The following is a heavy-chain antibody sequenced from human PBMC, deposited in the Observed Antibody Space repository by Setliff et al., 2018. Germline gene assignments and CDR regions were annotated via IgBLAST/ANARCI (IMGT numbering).Heavy chain of an antibody. CDR2: IYTGGST. V-gene: IGHV4-61*02. Sequence: SETLSLTCSVSGDSINSGTYYWSWFRQSAGKGLEWIGRIYTGGSTNYNPSLKSRVTISLDTSKNHFSLTLTSVTAADTAVYYCARGRGLEWLPESWFDPCGQGTLVTVSS. J-gene: IGHJ5*02. D-gene: IGHD3-3*01. CDR3: ARGRGLEWLPESWFDP. CDR1: GDSINSGTYY.